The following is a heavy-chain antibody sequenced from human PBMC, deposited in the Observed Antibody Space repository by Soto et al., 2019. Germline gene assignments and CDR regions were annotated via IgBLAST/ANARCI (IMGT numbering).Heavy chain of an antibody. Sequence: GSLRLSCSASGFTFSSYAMHWVRQAPGKGLEYVSAISSNGGSTYYADSVKGRFTISRDNSKNTLYLQMSSLRAEDTAVYYCVKLYGSGSYAFDIWGQGPMVTVS. CDR2: ISSNGGST. J-gene: IGHJ3*02. D-gene: IGHD3-10*01. CDR3: VKLYGSGSYAFDI. CDR1: GFTFSSYA. V-gene: IGHV3-64D*06.